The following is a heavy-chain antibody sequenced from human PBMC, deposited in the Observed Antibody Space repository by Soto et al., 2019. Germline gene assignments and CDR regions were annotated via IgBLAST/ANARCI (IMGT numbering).Heavy chain of an antibody. J-gene: IGHJ4*02. CDR1: GGSISSGGYS. CDR3: ARVVYGGKIVD. CDR2: SYHSGST. D-gene: IGHD4-17*01. V-gene: IGHV4-30-2*01. Sequence: SDTLSLTCAVSGGSISSGGYSCHWIRQPPGKCLEWIGYSYHSGSTYYNPSRKSRVTISVDRSKNQFSLKLSSVTSADTAVYYCARVVYGGKIVDWGQGTLVTVSS.